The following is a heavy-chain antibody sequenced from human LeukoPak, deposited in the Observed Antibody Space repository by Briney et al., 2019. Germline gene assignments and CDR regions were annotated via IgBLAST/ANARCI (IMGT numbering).Heavy chain of an antibody. J-gene: IGHJ4*02. CDR3: ARESPLDCLDY. CDR2: IWYDGSNK. CDR1: GFTFSSYG. Sequence: GGSLTLSCAASGFTFSSYGMHWVRQAPGKGLEWVAVIWYDGSNKYYADSVKGLFTISRDNSKNTLYLQMNSLRAEHTLVYYCARESPLDCLDYWGEGTLVTVSS. D-gene: IGHD2-21*02. V-gene: IGHV3-33*01.